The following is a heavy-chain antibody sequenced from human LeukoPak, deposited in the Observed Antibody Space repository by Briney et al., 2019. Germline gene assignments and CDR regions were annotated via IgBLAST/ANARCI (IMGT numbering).Heavy chain of an antibody. CDR2: TWYDGTDT. J-gene: IGHJ4*01. Sequence: GKSQRLSCVASGFTFSRFNMHWVRQAPGKGLEWVALTWYDGTDTYYADSVKGRFTISRDDSKNTVYLQMNSLRAEDTAFYYCARGFLDFDFWGHGTLVTVSS. D-gene: IGHD3-3*01. V-gene: IGHV3-33*01. CDR3: ARGFLDFDF. CDR1: GFTFSRFN.